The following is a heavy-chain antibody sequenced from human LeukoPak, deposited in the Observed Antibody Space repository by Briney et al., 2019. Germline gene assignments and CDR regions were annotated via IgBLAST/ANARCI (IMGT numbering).Heavy chain of an antibody. J-gene: IGHJ3*02. CDR3: ARVDFDGSGYYGAFDI. V-gene: IGHV4-61*02. CDR1: GDSISSGSYY. Sequence: PSETLSLTCAVSGDSISSGSYYWSWLRQPAGKGLEWIGRIYTSGSTNYNPSLKSRITISLDTSKNQFSLKLNSVTAADTAVYYCARVDFDGSGYYGAFDIWGQGTMVTVSS. CDR2: IYTSGST. D-gene: IGHD3-22*01.